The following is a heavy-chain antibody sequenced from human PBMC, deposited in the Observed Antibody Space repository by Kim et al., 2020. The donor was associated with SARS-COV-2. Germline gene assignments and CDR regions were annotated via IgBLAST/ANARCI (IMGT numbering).Heavy chain of an antibody. CDR1: GFTFSDYY. Sequence: GGSLRLSCAASGFTFSDYYMSWIRQAPGKGLEWVSYISSSGSTIYYADSVKGRFTISRDNAKNSLYLQMNSLRAEDTAVYYCARDPAEWELLGHDAFDIWGQGTMVTVSS. J-gene: IGHJ3*02. V-gene: IGHV3-11*01. CDR2: ISSSGSTI. CDR3: ARDPAEWELLGHDAFDI. D-gene: IGHD1-26*01.